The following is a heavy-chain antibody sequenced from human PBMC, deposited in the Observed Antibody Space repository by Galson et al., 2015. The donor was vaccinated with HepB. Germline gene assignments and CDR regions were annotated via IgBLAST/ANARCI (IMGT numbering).Heavy chain of an antibody. D-gene: IGHD3-22*01. CDR2: IYYSGST. Sequence: TLSLTCTVSGGSISSGGYYWSWIRQHPGKGLEWIGYIYYSGSTYYNPSLKSRVTISVDTSKNQFSLKLSSVTAADTAVYYCARDPVPHYDVIRNAFEIWGQGTMVTVSS. V-gene: IGHV4-31*03. CDR3: ARDPVPHYDVIRNAFEI. CDR1: GGSISSGGYY. J-gene: IGHJ3*02.